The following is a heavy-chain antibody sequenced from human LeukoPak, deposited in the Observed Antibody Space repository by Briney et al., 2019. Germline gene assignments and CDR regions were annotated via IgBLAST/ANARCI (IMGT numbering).Heavy chain of an antibody. D-gene: IGHD2-15*01. CDR2: IYYSWST. CDR1: GGSISSYY. CDR3: ARGGTNYYYYGMDV. Sequence: SETLSLTCTVSGGSISSYYWSWIRQPPGPGLEWIGYIYYSWSTNYNPSLKSQVIISVDTSKNQFSLKLSSVTAADTAVYYCARGGTNYYYYGMDVWGQGTTVTVSS. V-gene: IGHV4-59*01. J-gene: IGHJ6*02.